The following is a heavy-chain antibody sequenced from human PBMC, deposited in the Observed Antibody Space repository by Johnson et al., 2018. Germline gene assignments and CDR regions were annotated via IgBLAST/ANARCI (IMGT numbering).Heavy chain of an antibody. CDR2: IREDATEK. Sequence: VRLGESGGGPVQPRGSLRLACSTSGFTFSNYYMSWVRQAPGKGLEWVANIREDATEKNYVASVKGRVTISSDNAKKSFYLQMSSLRVEDTAGYYGVVGVMDFEHWGQGSLVTVSS. CDR3: VVGVMDFEH. CDR1: GFTFSNYY. V-gene: IGHV3-7*01. J-gene: IGHJ1*01. D-gene: IGHD3-10*01.